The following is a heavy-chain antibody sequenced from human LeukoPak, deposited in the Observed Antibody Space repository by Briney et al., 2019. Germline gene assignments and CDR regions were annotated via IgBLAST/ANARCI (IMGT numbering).Heavy chain of an antibody. D-gene: IGHD3-3*01. CDR3: AKDLGYDFWSGYYS. CDR1: GFTFSSYA. CDR2: ISGSGGST. J-gene: IGHJ4*02. V-gene: IGHV3-23*01. Sequence: GGSLRLSCAASGFTFSSYAMSWVRQAPGKGLEWVSAISGSGGSTYYADSVKGRFTISRDNSENTLYLQMNSLRAEDTAVYYCAKDLGYDFWSGYYSWGQGTLVTVSS.